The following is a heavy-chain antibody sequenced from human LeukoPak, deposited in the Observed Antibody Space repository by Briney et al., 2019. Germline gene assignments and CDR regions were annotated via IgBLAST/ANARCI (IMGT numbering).Heavy chain of an antibody. J-gene: IGHJ4*02. V-gene: IGHV4-39*01. CDR2: MSYSGST. CDR1: GGSISSSSYY. CDR3: ASSYCSGTSCYHFDS. D-gene: IGHD2-2*01. Sequence: KPSETLSLTCTVSGGSISSSSYYWGWIRQPPGKGLVWIGSMSYSGSTYYNPALKSRVIISVDTSKNQFSLKLRSVTAADTAVYYCASSYCSGTSCYHFDSWGQGTLVTVSS.